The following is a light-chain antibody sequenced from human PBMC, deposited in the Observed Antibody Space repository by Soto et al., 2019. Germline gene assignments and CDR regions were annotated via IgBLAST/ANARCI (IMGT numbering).Light chain of an antibody. J-gene: IGLJ2*01. CDR2: VGTGGIVG. CDR3: GADHGSGSNLVL. CDR1: SGYSNYK. V-gene: IGLV9-49*01. Sequence: QSVLTQPPSASASLGASVTLTCTLSSGYSNYKVDWYQQRPGKGPRFVMRVGTGGIVGSKGDGIPDRFSVLGSGLNRYLTIKNIQGEDESDYHCGADHGSGSNLVLFGGGTKLTVL.